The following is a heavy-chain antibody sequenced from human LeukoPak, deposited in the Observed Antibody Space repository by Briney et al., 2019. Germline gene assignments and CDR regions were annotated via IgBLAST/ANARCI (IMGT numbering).Heavy chain of an antibody. CDR2: INHSGST. CDR3: ARGGRITIFGVVTYYYYMDV. CDR1: GGSFSGYY. V-gene: IGHV4-34*01. Sequence: SETLSLTCAVYGGSFSGYYWSWIRQPPGKGLEWIGEINHSGSTNYNPSLKSRVTISVDTSKNQFSLKLSSVTAAGTAVYYCARGGRITIFGVVTYYYYMDVWGKGTTVTVSS. J-gene: IGHJ6*03. D-gene: IGHD3-3*01.